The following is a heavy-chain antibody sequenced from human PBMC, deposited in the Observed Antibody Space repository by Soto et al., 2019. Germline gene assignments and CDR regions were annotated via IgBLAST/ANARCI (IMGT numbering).Heavy chain of an antibody. CDR2: ISGSGGST. J-gene: IGHJ4*02. V-gene: IGHV3-23*01. Sequence: GSLRLSCAASGFTFSSYAMSWVRQAPGKGLEWVSAISGSGGSTYYADSVKGRFTISRDNSKNTLYLQMNSLRAEDTAVYYCAKAYYYDSIGYYYFDFWGQGTLVTVSS. D-gene: IGHD3-22*01. CDR3: AKAYYYDSIGYYYFDF. CDR1: GFTFSSYA.